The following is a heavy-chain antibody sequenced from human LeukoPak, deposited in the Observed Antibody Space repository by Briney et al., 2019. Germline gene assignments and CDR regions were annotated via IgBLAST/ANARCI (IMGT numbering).Heavy chain of an antibody. CDR2: INHSAST. CDR1: GGSFSGYY. D-gene: IGHD1-26*01. V-gene: IGHV4-34*01. J-gene: IGHJ4*02. CDR3: ARTYSGRSYYFDC. Sequence: SETLSLTCAVYGGSFSGYYWSWIRQPPGKGLEWIGEINHSASTNYNPSLKSRVTISVDTSKNQFSLKLSSVTAADTAVYYCARTYSGRSYYFDCWGQGTLVTVSS.